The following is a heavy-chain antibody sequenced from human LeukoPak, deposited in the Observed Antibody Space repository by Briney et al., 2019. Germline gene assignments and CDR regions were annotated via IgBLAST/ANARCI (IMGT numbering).Heavy chain of an antibody. D-gene: IGHD6-13*01. CDR3: ARGGRYRSSWYWFDP. V-gene: IGHV4-4*07. Sequence: SETLSLTCTVSGGSISSYYWSWIRQPAGKGLEWIGRIYTSGSTNYNPSLKSRVTMSVDTSKNQFSLKLSSVTAADTAVYYCARGGRYRSSWYWFDPWGQGTLATVSS. J-gene: IGHJ5*02. CDR2: IYTSGST. CDR1: GGSISSYY.